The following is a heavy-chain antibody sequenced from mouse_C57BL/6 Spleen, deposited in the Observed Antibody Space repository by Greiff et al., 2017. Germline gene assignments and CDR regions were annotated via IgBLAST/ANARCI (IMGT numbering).Heavy chain of an antibody. CDR1: GFSLSTSGMG. V-gene: IGHV8-12*01. CDR2: IYWDDDK. CDR3: ARGIYYDYDEIHYFDY. Sequence: QVTLKVSGPGILQSSQTLSLTCSFSGFSLSTSGMGVTWIRQPSGKGLEWLAHIYWDDDKRYNPSLKSRLTISKDTSRNQVFLKITNVDTADTATYYCARGIYYDYDEIHYFDYWGHGTTLTVSS. J-gene: IGHJ2*01. D-gene: IGHD2-4*01.